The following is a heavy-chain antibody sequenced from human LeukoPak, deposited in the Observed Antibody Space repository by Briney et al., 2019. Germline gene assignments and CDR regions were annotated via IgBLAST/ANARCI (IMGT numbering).Heavy chain of an antibody. D-gene: IGHD6-19*01. CDR2: INQDGSKK. Sequence: GGSLRLSCAASGFTFSSYFMNWVRQAPGKGLEWVANINQDGSKKNSVDSVKGRFTISRDNAKNSLYLQMNSLRAEDTAVYYCEGAWSWGQGTLVTVSS. V-gene: IGHV3-7*01. J-gene: IGHJ5*02. CDR3: EGAWS. CDR1: GFTFSSYF.